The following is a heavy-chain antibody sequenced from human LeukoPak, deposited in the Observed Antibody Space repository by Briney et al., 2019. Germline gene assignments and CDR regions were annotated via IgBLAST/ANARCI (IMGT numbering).Heavy chain of an antibody. Sequence: GGSLRLSCAASGFTFSYYTMNWVRQAPGKGLEWVSSISSTTTYIYYADSVKGRFTISRDNAKNSLYLQMSSLRAEDTAVYYCARDDVAWNDVHWFDLWGQGTLVTVSS. D-gene: IGHD1-1*01. J-gene: IGHJ5*02. CDR2: ISSTTTYI. CDR1: GFTFSYYT. CDR3: ARDDVAWNDVHWFDL. V-gene: IGHV3-21*01.